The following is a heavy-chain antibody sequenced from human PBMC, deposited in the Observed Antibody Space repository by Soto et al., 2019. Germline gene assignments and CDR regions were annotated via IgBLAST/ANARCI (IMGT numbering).Heavy chain of an antibody. V-gene: IGHV3-7*01. D-gene: IGHD2-21*01. J-gene: IGHJ3*02. CDR2: IKQDGSEK. Sequence: ESGGGLVQPGGSLRLSCAASGFTFSSYWMSWVRQAPGKGLEWVANIKQDGSEKYYVDSVKGRFTISRDNAKNSLYLQMNSLRAEDTAVYYCARGYCGGDCYHIDAFDIWGQGTMVPVSS. CDR3: ARGYCGGDCYHIDAFDI. CDR1: GFTFSSYW.